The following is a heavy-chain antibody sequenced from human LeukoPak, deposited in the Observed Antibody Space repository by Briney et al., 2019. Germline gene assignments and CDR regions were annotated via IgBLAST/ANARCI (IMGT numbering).Heavy chain of an antibody. V-gene: IGHV1-69*13. D-gene: IGHD3-9*01. Sequence: SVKVSCKASGGTFSSYAISWVRQAPGQGLEWMGGIIPIFGTANYAQKFQGRVTITADESTSTAYMELSGLRSEDTAVYYCARARYFGRRYYYGMDVWGQGTTVTVSS. J-gene: IGHJ6*02. CDR2: IIPIFGTA. CDR1: GGTFSSYA. CDR3: ARARYFGRRYYYGMDV.